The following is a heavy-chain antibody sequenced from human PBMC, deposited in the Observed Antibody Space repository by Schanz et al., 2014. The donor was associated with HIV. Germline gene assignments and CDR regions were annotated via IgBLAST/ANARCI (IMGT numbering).Heavy chain of an antibody. CDR3: ARTDCSTSTSCYGIEDWFDP. J-gene: IGHJ5*02. D-gene: IGHD2-2*01. CDR1: GGSVRSESYY. V-gene: IGHV4-61*01. Sequence: QVQLQESGPGLVKPSETLSLTCTVSGGSVRSESYYWSWIRQPPGKGLEWIGYIYHNNGGTNYNPSLKSRVTISVDTSKNQISLKLTSVTAADTAVYYCARTDCSTSTSCYGIEDWFDPWGQGTLVTVSS. CDR2: IYHNNGGT.